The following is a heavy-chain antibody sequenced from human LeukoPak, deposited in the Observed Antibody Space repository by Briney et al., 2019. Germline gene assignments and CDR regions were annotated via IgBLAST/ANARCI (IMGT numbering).Heavy chain of an antibody. J-gene: IGHJ6*02. CDR2: IYYSGST. CDR3: ARVGGTNYYYYGMDV. CDR1: GVSISNYY. D-gene: IGHD3-16*01. Sequence: SETLSLTCTVSGVSISNYYWSWLRQPPGKGLEWIGYIYYSGSTNYNPSLKSRVTISVDTSKNQFSLKLSSVTAADTAVYYWARVGGTNYYYYGMDVGGQGPTVTVSS. V-gene: IGHV4-59*01.